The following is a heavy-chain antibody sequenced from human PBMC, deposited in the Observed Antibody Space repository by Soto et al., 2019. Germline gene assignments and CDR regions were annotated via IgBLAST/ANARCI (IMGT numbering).Heavy chain of an antibody. CDR2: ISSSSSTI. J-gene: IGHJ4*02. Sequence: EVQLVESGGGLVQPGGSLRLSCAASGFTFSSYSMNWVRQAPGKGLEWVSYISSSSSTIYYADSVKGRFTISRDNAKNSLYLQMNSLRAEDTAVYYCVGRFWSGPPPFDYWGQGTLVTVSS. V-gene: IGHV3-48*01. CDR1: GFTFSSYS. D-gene: IGHD3-3*01. CDR3: VGRFWSGPPPFDY.